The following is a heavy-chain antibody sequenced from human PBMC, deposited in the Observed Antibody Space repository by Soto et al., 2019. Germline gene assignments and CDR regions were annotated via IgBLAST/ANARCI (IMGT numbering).Heavy chain of an antibody. Sequence: QVQLVESGGGVVQPGRSLRLSCAASGFTFSSYGMHWVRQAPGKGLEWVAVIWYDGSNKYYADSVKGRFTISRDNSKNTLYLQMNGLRAEDTAVYYCAREGLEAVALDMDVWGQGTTVTVSS. CDR1: GFTFSSYG. J-gene: IGHJ6*02. CDR3: AREGLEAVALDMDV. D-gene: IGHD6-19*01. CDR2: IWYDGSNK. V-gene: IGHV3-33*01.